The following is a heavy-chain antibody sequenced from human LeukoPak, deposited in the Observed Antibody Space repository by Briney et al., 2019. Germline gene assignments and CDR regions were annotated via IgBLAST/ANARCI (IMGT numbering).Heavy chain of an antibody. D-gene: IGHD3-3*01. CDR2: ISAYNGNT. CDR3: ARVPASPHYDFWSGYSYDAFDI. J-gene: IGHJ3*02. CDR1: GYTFTSYG. Sequence: ASGKVSCKASGYTFTSYGVSWVRQAPGQGLEWMGWISAYNGNTNYAQKLQGRVTMTTDTSTSTAYMELRSLRSDDTAVYYCARVPASPHYDFWSGYSYDAFDIWGQGTIVTVSS. V-gene: IGHV1-18*01.